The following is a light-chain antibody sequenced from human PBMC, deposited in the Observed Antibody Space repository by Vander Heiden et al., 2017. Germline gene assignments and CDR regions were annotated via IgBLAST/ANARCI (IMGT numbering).Light chain of an antibody. J-gene: IGKJ2*01. CDR2: GAS. CDR3: QQYNNWPSHT. Sequence: EIVMTQSPATLSVSRGERATLSCRASQSVSSNLAWYQQKPGQAPRLLIYGASTRATGIPTRFSGSGSGTEFTLTISSLQSEDFAVYYCQQYNNWPSHTFGQGTKLEIK. CDR1: QSVSSN. V-gene: IGKV3-15*01.